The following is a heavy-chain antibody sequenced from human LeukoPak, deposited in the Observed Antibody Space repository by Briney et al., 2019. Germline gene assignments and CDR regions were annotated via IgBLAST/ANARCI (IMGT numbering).Heavy chain of an antibody. Sequence: GEALKISCKGSGYSFTSYWIGWVRQLPGKGLEWMGIIYPGDSDTRYSPSFQGQVTISVNKSISPAYLQWSSLKASDTAMYYCARLHGSSLPRVFDFWGQGTLVTVSS. CDR2: IYPGDSDT. CDR1: GYSFTSYW. J-gene: IGHJ4*02. CDR3: ARLHGSSLPRVFDF. V-gene: IGHV5-51*01. D-gene: IGHD6-6*01.